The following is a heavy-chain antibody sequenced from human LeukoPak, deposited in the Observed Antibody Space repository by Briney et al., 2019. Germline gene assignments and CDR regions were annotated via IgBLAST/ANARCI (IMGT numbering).Heavy chain of an antibody. CDR2: ISGYNEKT. D-gene: IGHD6-19*01. V-gene: IGHV1-18*01. CDR1: GYTFSRYG. Sequence: ASVKVSCKASGYTFSRYGINWVRQAPGQGLEWTGWISGYNEKTNYAQKFQGRVTMTTDTSTSTAYMELRRLRSDDTAVYYCARDPGSFLSGSGWLNWFEPWGQGTLLTVSS. J-gene: IGHJ5*02. CDR3: ARDPGSFLSGSGWLNWFEP.